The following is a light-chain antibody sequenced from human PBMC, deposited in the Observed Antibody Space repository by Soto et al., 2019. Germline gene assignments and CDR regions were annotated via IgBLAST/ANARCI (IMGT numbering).Light chain of an antibody. J-gene: IGKJ4*01. CDR3: QQYNSWPPLT. CDR1: QNVNSN. CDR2: GAY. Sequence: EIVMTQSPATVSVSPGERATLSCRARQNVNSNLAWYQQKPGQPPRLLIYGAYTRATGVPARFSGSGSGTEFTLTINSLQSEDFAVYYCQQYNSWPPLTFGGGTKVEIK. V-gene: IGKV3-15*01.